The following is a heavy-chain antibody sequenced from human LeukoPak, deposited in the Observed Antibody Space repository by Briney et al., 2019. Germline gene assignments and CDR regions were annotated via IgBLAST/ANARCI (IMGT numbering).Heavy chain of an antibody. CDR1: GFTFTDYY. J-gene: IGHJ3*02. CDR3: ARRRDGYNSGAFDI. CDR2: ISNSGSST. V-gene: IGHV3-11*04. D-gene: IGHD5-24*01. Sequence: GGSLRLSCAASGFTFTDYYMSWIRQAPGKGLEWVSYISNSGSSTYYADSVKGRFTISRDIAKNSLYLQMNSLRAEDTAVYSCARRRDGYNSGAFDIWGQGTMVTVSS.